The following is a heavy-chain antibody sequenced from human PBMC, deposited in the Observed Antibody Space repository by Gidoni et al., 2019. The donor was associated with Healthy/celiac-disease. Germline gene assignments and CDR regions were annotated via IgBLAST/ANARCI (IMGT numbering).Heavy chain of an antibody. D-gene: IGHD3-10*01. Sequence: EVQLVESGGGLVKPGGSLRLSCAASGFTFSSYSMNWVRQAPGKGLEWVSSISSSSSYIYYADSVKGRFTISRDNAKNSLYLQMNSLRAEDTAVYYCATRYGSGSYYPTDDAFDIWGQGTMVTVSS. V-gene: IGHV3-21*01. CDR3: ATRYGSGSYYPTDDAFDI. J-gene: IGHJ3*02. CDR2: ISSSSSYI. CDR1: GFTFSSYS.